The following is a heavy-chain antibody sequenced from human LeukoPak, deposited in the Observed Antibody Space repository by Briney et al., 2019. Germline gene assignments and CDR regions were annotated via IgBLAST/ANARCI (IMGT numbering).Heavy chain of an antibody. V-gene: IGHV1-18*01. CDR1: GYTFNTYG. CDR3: ARTAPGTPLGGYYYYMGV. D-gene: IGHD1/OR15-1a*01. CDR2: ISAYNGNT. J-gene: IGHJ6*03. Sequence: ASVKVSCKASGYTFNTYGTNWVRQAPGQGLEWMGWISAYNGNTNYAQNLRDRVTMTTDTSTSTAYMELRSLRSDDTAVYYCARTAPGTPLGGYYYYMGVWGKGTTVTVSS.